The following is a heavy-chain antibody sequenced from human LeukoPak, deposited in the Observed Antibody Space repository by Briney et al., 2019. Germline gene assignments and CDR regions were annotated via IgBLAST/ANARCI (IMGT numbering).Heavy chain of an antibody. CDR3: ARGPYGEATHYFDY. V-gene: IGHV3-64*02. CDR2: VSSNGRNT. D-gene: IGHD3-16*01. CDR1: GFSFSTYA. J-gene: IGHJ4*02. Sequence: PGGSLRLSCAASGFSFSTYAMHWVRQAPGKGLEYVSAVSSNGRNTYYADSVKGRFTISRDYSKNTLYLQMGSLRAEDLAVYYCARGPYGEATHYFDYWGQGSQASVSS.